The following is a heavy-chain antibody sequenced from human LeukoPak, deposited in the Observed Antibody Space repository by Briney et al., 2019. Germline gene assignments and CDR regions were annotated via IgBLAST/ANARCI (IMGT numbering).Heavy chain of an antibody. CDR3: ARDVFADSSGGSFDF. V-gene: IGHV3-33*01. D-gene: IGHD3-16*01. Sequence: PGRSLRLSCAASGFSFDTHGKHWVRQAPGKGLEWVAVIWYDGSKKYYADSVKGRFTISRDNSKKSLFLQMNSLRAEDTALYYCARDVFADSSGGSFDFWGQGTLVTVSS. CDR2: IWYDGSKK. J-gene: IGHJ4*02. CDR1: GFSFDTHG.